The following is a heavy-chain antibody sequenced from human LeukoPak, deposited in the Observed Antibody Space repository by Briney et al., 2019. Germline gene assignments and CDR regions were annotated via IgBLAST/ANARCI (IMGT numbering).Heavy chain of an antibody. J-gene: IGHJ4*02. V-gene: IGHV3-23*01. CDR1: GFTFSSYA. CDR2: ISGSGGST. CDR3: AKVPHLVVNPSYFDY. D-gene: IGHD3-22*01. Sequence: GGSLRLSCAASGFTFSSYAMSWVRQAPGKGLEWVSAISGSGGSTYYADFVKGRFTISRDNSKNTLYLQMNSLRAEDTAVYYCAKVPHLVVNPSYFDYWGQGIPVTVSS.